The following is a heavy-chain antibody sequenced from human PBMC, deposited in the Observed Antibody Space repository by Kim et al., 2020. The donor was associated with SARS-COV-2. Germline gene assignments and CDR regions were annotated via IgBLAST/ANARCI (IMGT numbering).Heavy chain of an antibody. Sequence: ASVKVSCKASGYTFTSYAMNWVRQAPGQGLEWMGWINTNTGNPTYAQGFTGRFVFSLDTSVSTAYLQISSLKAEDTAVYYCARHDILMYYYYGMDVWGQGTTVTVSS. V-gene: IGHV7-4-1*02. CDR2: INTNTGNP. D-gene: IGHD3-9*01. CDR3: ARHDILMYYYYGMDV. J-gene: IGHJ6*02. CDR1: GYTFTSYA.